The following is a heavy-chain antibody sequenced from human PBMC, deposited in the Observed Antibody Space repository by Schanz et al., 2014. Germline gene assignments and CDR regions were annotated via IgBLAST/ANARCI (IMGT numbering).Heavy chain of an antibody. D-gene: IGHD2-2*01. J-gene: IGHJ6*04. V-gene: IGHV3-9*01. CDR3: ARDLSSLIQGDV. CDR2: ISWNSGSI. Sequence: EVQLLESGGGLVQPGGSLRLSCAASGFPFNEYGMLWVRQAPGKGLEWVSSISWNSGSIDYADSVKGRFTISRDNAKNSLYLQMNGLRAEDTAVYFCARDLSSLIQGDVWGKGTTVTVSS. CDR1: GFPFNEYG.